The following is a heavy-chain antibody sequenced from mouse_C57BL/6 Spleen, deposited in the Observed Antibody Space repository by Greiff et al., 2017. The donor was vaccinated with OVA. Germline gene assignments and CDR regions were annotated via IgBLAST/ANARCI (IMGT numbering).Heavy chain of an antibody. CDR2: ISDGGSYT. CDR3: ARHGSSYVYYVDY. CDR1: GFTFSSYA. D-gene: IGHD1-1*01. J-gene: IGHJ2*01. V-gene: IGHV5-9-1*01. Sequence: EVMLVESGGGLVKPGGSLKLSCAASGFTFSSYAMSWVRQTPEKRLEWVATISDGGSYTYYPDSVKGRFTISRDNAKNTLYLPMSSLKSENTAMYYCARHGSSYVYYVDYWGQGTTLTVSS.